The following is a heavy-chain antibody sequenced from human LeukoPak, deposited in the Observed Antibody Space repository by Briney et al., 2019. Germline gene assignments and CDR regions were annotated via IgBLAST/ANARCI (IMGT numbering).Heavy chain of an antibody. D-gene: IGHD2-15*01. Sequence: GASVKVSCKASGGTFSKYPINWVRQAPGQGLEWMGGIIPVFGSATYAQKFQDRVTITADESTSTVYMELNTLTSEDTAFYYCARGWTALLYFSDYWGQGTLVTVSS. CDR1: GGTFSKYP. CDR2: IIPVFGSA. V-gene: IGHV1-69*01. CDR3: ARGWTALLYFSDY. J-gene: IGHJ4*02.